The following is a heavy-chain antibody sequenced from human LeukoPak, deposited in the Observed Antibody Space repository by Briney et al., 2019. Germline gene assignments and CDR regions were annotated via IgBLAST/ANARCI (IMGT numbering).Heavy chain of an antibody. CDR3: VRGNVKHYHSVADEYYYYMDV. D-gene: IGHD2/OR15-2a*01. V-gene: IGHV4-34*01. Sequence: SETLSLTCGVYGDSFSGFYWKWVRQAPGKGLEWIGEISYSGTPRYNPSLNSQITITLDTSKKQISLNLSPVTAADTAVYYCVRGNVKHYHSVADEYYYYMDVWGKGTAVIVTS. CDR1: GDSFSGFY. CDR2: ISYSGTP. J-gene: IGHJ6*03.